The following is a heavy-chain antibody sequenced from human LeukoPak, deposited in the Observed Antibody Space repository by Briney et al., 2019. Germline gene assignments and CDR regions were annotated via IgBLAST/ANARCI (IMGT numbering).Heavy chain of an antibody. V-gene: IGHV1-2*02. Sequence: ASVKVSCKASGYTFTGYYMHWVRQAPGQGLEWMGWINPNSGGTNHAQKFQGRVTMTRDTSISTAYMELSRLRSDDTAVYYCARASRDGLQIDYWGQGTLVTVSS. CDR2: INPNSGGT. CDR3: ARASRDGLQIDY. D-gene: IGHD1-1*01. CDR1: GYTFTGYY. J-gene: IGHJ4*02.